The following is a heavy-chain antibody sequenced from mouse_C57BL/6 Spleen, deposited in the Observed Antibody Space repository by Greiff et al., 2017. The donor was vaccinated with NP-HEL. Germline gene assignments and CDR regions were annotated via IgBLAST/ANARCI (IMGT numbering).Heavy chain of an antibody. CDR3: ARPENYYGRYFDV. V-gene: IGHV5-17*01. J-gene: IGHJ1*03. CDR1: GFTFSDYG. D-gene: IGHD1-2*01. CDR2: ISSGSSTI. Sequence: EVKLMESGGGLVKPGGSLKLSCAASGFTFSDYGMHWVRQAPEKGLEWVAYISSGSSTIYYADTVKGRFTISRDNAKNTLFLQMTSLRSEDTAMYYCARPENYYGRYFDVWGTGTTVTVSS.